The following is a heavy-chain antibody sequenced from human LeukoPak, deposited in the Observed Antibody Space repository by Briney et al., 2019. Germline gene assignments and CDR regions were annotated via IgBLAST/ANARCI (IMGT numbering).Heavy chain of an antibody. J-gene: IGHJ5*02. Sequence: PSETLSLTCAVYGGSFSGYYWSWIRQPPWKGLHSIGEINHSASTNYNPSLKSRVTISVDTSKNQFSLKLSSVTAAATAVYYCARGLPGSDTMVRGVMKGWFDPWGQGTLVTVSS. CDR2: INHSAST. D-gene: IGHD3-10*01. CDR3: ARGLPGSDTMVRGVMKGWFDP. CDR1: GGSFSGYY. V-gene: IGHV4-34*01.